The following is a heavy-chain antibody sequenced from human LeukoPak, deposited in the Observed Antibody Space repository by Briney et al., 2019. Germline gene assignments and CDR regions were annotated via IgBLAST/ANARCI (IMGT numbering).Heavy chain of an antibody. J-gene: IGHJ4*02. V-gene: IGHV3-30-3*01. CDR3: ARDPGSFRSLGY. CDR1: GFTFSSYA. D-gene: IGHD2-15*01. CDR2: ISYDGSNK. Sequence: PGGSLRLSCAASGFTFSSYAMHWVRQAPGKGLEWVAVISYDGSNKYYADSMKGRFTISRDNSKNTLYLQMNSLRAEDTAVYYCARDPGSFRSLGYWGQGTLVTVSS.